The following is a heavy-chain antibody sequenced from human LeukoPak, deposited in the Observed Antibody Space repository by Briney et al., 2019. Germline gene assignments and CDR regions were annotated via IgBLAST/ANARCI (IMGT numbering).Heavy chain of an antibody. V-gene: IGHV1-24*01. J-gene: IGHJ5*02. CDR3: ATDRLQQQLGYNWFDP. CDR1: GYTRTELS. D-gene: IGHD6-13*01. CDR2: FDPEDGET. Sequence: EASVKVSCKVSGYTRTELSMHWVRQAPGKGLEWMGGFDPEDGETIYAQKFQGRVTMTEDTSTDTAYMELSSLRSEDTAVYYCATDRLQQQLGYNWFDPWGQGTLVTVSS.